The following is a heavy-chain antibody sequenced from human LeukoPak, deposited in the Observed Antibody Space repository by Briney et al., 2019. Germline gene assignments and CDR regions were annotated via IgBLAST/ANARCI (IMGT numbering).Heavy chain of an antibody. D-gene: IGHD5-12*01. Sequence: PSETLSLTCTVSGGSISSYYWSWIRQPPGKGLERIGYILNIGSTNYNPSLKSRVTISLDTSKNQFSLKLSSVTAADTAVYYCARHVTVASRGFDYWGQGTLVTVSS. V-gene: IGHV4-59*08. J-gene: IGHJ4*02. CDR3: ARHVTVASRGFDY. CDR1: GGSISSYY. CDR2: ILNIGST.